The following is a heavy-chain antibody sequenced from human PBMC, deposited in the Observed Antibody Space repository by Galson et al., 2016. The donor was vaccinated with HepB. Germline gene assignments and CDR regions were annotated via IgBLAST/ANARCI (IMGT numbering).Heavy chain of an antibody. CDR1: GFTFSAYS. Sequence: SLRLSCAASGFTFSAYSMNWVRQAPGKGLEWLSYITSSSTTIYSADSVKGRFTVSRDNAKNSLYLQLNSLRAEDTAVYYCARDPSYDFWTGSPSYGMDVWGQGTTVSVSS. CDR3: ARDPSYDFWTGSPSYGMDV. CDR2: ITSSSTTI. V-gene: IGHV3-48*04. D-gene: IGHD3-3*01. J-gene: IGHJ6*02.